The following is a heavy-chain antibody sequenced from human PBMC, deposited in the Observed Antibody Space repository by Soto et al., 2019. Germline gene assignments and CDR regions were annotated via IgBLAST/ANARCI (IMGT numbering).Heavy chain of an antibody. V-gene: IGHV3-9*01. CDR1: GFTFDDNA. CDR3: AISQDRGGRTTFIY. J-gene: IGHJ4*02. CDR2: INWKSDI. D-gene: IGHD3-16*01. Sequence: PGGSLRLSCAVSGFTFDDNAMHWVRQAPEKGLEWVSGINWKSDIGYADSVKGRFTISRDNAESSLYLQMNSLRAEDTALYYCAISQDRGGRTTFIYWGQGTQVTVSS.